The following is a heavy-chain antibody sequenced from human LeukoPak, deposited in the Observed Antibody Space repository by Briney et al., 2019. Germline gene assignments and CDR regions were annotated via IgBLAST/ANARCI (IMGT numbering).Heavy chain of an antibody. D-gene: IGHD2-2*01. J-gene: IGHJ6*02. CDR3: ARDGIDCSSTSCYYYYYYGMDV. V-gene: IGHV3-21*01. CDR2: ISSSSSYI. Sequence: GGSLRLSFAASGFTFSSYSMNWVRPAPGKGLEWVSSISSSSSYIYYADSVKGRFTISRDNAKNSLYLQMNSLRAEDTAVYYCARDGIDCSSTSCYYYYYYGMDVWGQGTTVTVSS. CDR1: GFTFSSYS.